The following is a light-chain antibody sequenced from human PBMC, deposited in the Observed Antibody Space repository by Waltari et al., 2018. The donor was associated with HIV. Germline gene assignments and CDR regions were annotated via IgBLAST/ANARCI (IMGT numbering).Light chain of an antibody. CDR1: SSDVGGYDY. J-gene: IGLJ1*01. CDR3: SSYSSINNLL. CDR2: DVS. Sequence: QSALTQPASVSASPGQSITISCTGSSSDVGGYDYVPWYQQHPGKAPKLIIYDVSYRPSGVSNRFFASNSGSTASLTISGLQDEDEADYYCSSYSSINNLLFGPGTKVTVL. V-gene: IGLV2-14*03.